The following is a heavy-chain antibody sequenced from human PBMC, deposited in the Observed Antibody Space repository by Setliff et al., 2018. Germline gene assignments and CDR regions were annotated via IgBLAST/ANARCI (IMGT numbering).Heavy chain of an antibody. D-gene: IGHD4-17*01. V-gene: IGHV4-39*07. CDR3: ARAAVTSGARADYFDN. J-gene: IGHJ4*02. CDR1: GGPVTRTTTF. CDR2: TYDSGST. Sequence: SETLSLTCTVYGGPVTRTTTFWGWVRQTPGKGLEWIGSTYDSGSTYYNPSLNSRVTISEDTSKNQFSLKLTSVTAADAAVYYCARAAVTSGARADYFDNWGRGTLVTVSS.